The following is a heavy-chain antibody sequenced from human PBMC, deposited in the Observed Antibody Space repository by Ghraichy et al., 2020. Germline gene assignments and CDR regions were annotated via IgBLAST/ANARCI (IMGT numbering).Heavy chain of an antibody. CDR1: GYTLTELS. CDR3: ATTRYCGGDCYDGFGY. D-gene: IGHD2-21*02. V-gene: IGHV1-24*01. CDR2: FDPEDGET. J-gene: IGHJ4*02. Sequence: ASVKVSCKVSGYTLTELSMHWVRQAPGKGLEWMGGFDPEDGETIYAQKFQGRVTMTEDTSTDTAYMELSSLRSEDTAVYYCATTRYCGGDCYDGFGYWGQGTLVTVSS.